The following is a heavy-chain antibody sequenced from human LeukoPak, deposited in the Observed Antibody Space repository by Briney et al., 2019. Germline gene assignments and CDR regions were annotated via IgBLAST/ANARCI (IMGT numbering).Heavy chain of an antibody. CDR3: ARDLSGSYFYFDY. V-gene: IGHV3-53*01. J-gene: IGHJ4*02. D-gene: IGHD1-26*01. Sequence: TGGSLRLSCAASGFTVSSNYMSWVRQAPGKGLEWVSVIYSGGSTYYADSVKGRFTISRDNSKNMLYLQMNSLRAEDTAVYYCARDLSGSYFYFDYWGQGTLVTVSS. CDR1: GFTVSSNY. CDR2: IYSGGST.